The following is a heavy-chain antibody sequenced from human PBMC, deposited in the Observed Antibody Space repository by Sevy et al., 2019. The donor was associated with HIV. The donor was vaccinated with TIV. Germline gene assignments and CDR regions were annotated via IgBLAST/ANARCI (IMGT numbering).Heavy chain of an antibody. CDR3: ARHLPASSWFTVDY. V-gene: IGHV3-48*01. D-gene: IGHD6-13*01. CDR1: GFTFSSYS. J-gene: IGHJ4*02. CDR2: ISSSSSTI. Sequence: GGSLRLSCAASGFTFSSYSMNWVRQAPGKGLEWVSYISSSSSTIYYAVSVKGRFTISRENAKNSLYLQMNSLRAEDTAVYYCARHLPASSWFTVDYWGQGTLVTVSS.